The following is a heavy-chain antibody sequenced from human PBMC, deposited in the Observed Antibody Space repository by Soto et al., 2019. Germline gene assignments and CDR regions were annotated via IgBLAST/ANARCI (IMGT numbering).Heavy chain of an antibody. J-gene: IGHJ4*02. V-gene: IGHV3-7*03. Sequence: GGSLRLSCAASGFTFSSYWMSWVRQAPGKGLEWVANIKQDGSEKYYVDSVKGRFTISRDNAKNSLYLQMTSLRAEDTAVYYCARVPGENLLYSFDVWGQGTLVTVSS. CDR1: GFTFSSYW. CDR3: ARVPGENLLYSFDV. D-gene: IGHD7-27*01. CDR2: IKQDGSEK.